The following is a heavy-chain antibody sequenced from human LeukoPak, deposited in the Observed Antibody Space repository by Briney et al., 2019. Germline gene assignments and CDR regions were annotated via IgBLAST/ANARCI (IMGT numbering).Heavy chain of an antibody. Sequence: ASVKVSCKASGYTFTSYGISWVRQAPGQGLEWMGWISAYNGNTNYAQKLQGRVTMTTDTSTGTAYMELRSLRSDDTAVYYCAKDSYCSGGSCYSYNYYGMDVWGQGTTVTVSS. CDR2: ISAYNGNT. CDR3: AKDSYCSGGSCYSYNYYGMDV. D-gene: IGHD2-15*01. J-gene: IGHJ6*02. CDR1: GYTFTSYG. V-gene: IGHV1-18*01.